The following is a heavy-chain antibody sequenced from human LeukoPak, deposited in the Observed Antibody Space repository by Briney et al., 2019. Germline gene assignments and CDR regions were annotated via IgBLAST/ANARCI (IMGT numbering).Heavy chain of an antibody. V-gene: IGHV3-33*06. D-gene: IGHD3-10*01. CDR2: IWYDGSNK. Sequence: GGSLRLSCAASGFTSSSYGMHWVRQAPGKGLEWVAVIWYDGSNKYYADSVKGRFTISRDNSKNTLYLQMNSLRAEDTAVYYCAEEVLLWFGAPGPNHLDYWGQGTLVTVSS. J-gene: IGHJ4*02. CDR3: AEEVLLWFGAPGPNHLDY. CDR1: GFTSSSYG.